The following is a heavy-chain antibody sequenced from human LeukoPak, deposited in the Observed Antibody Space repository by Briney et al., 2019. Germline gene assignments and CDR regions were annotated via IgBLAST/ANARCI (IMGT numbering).Heavy chain of an antibody. CDR2: INANSGRT. J-gene: IGHJ4*02. CDR1: GYTFTGYY. D-gene: IGHD6-19*01. CDR3: ARATPSLSSGWYY. Sequence: ASVKVSCKASGYTFTGYYMHWVRQAPGQGLEWMGRINANSGRTNYAQKFQGRVTMTRDTSISTAYMELSRLRSDDTAVYYCARATPSLSSGWYYWGQGTLVTVSS. V-gene: IGHV1-2*06.